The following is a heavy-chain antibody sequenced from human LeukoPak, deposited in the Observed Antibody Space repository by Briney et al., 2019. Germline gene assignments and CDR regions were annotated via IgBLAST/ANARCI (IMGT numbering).Heavy chain of an antibody. CDR2: ISAYNGNT. J-gene: IGHJ6*02. D-gene: IGHD6-19*01. V-gene: IGHV1-18*01. CDR1: GYTFTSYG. CDR3: ARGRDSSGWFEYYGMDV. Sequence: ASVKVSCKASGYTFTSYGISWVRQAPGQGLEWMGWISAYNGNTNYAQKLQGRVTMTTDTSTSTAYTELRSLRSDDTAVYYCARGRDSSGWFEYYGMDVWGQGTTVTVSS.